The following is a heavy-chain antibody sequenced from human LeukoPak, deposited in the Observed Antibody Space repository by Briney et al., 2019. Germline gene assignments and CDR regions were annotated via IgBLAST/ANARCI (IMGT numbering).Heavy chain of an antibody. D-gene: IGHD3-22*01. J-gene: IGHJ4*02. CDR3: AGSSGYSEYFDY. V-gene: IGHV1-18*01. Sequence: GASVKVSCKASGYTFINYGISWVRQAPGQGLEWMGWINTYNGNTNSAQNLQGRVTMTTDTSTSTVYMEMRSLRSDDTAVYYCAGSSGYSEYFDYWGQGTLVTVSS. CDR2: INTYNGNT. CDR1: GYTFINYG.